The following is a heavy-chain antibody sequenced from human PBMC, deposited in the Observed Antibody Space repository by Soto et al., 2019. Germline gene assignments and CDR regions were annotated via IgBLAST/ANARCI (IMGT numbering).Heavy chain of an antibody. J-gene: IGHJ4*02. CDR1: GFTFSSYA. V-gene: IGHV3-23*01. Sequence: HPGGSLRLSCAASGFTFSSYAMSWVRQAPGKGLEWVSAISGSGGSTYYADSVKGRFTISRDNSKNTLYLQMNSLRAEDTAVYYCARRATVTTYYFDYWGQGTLVTVSS. D-gene: IGHD4-17*01. CDR3: ARRATVTTYYFDY. CDR2: ISGSGGST.